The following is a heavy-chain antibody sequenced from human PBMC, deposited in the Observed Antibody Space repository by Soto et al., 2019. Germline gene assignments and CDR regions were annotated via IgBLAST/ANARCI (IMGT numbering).Heavy chain of an antibody. D-gene: IGHD1-1*01. CDR2: IYYSGST. Sequence: PSETLSLTCTVSGGSVSSGSYYWSWIRQPPGKGLEWIGYIYYSGSTNYNPSLKSRVTISVDTSKNQFSLKLSSVTAADTAVYYCARESPRFAPTAANWFDPWGQGTLVTVSS. V-gene: IGHV4-61*01. CDR1: GGSVSSGSYY. J-gene: IGHJ5*02. CDR3: ARESPRFAPTAANWFDP.